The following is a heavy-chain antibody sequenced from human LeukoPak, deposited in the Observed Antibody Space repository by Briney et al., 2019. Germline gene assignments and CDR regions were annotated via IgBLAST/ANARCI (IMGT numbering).Heavy chain of an antibody. V-gene: IGHV4-34*01. Sequence: SETLSLTCAVYGGSFSGYYWSWIRQPPGKGLEWIGEINHSGSTNYNPSLKSRVTISVDTSKNQFSLKLSSVTAADTAVYYCAKDLGSSSSARYFDYWGQGTLVTVSS. CDR1: GGSFSGYY. D-gene: IGHD6-13*01. J-gene: IGHJ4*02. CDR3: AKDLGSSSSARYFDY. CDR2: INHSGST.